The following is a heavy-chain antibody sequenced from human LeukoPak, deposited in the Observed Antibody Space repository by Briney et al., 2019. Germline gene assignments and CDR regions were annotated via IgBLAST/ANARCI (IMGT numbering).Heavy chain of an antibody. D-gene: IGHD6-13*01. Sequence: SETLSLTCAVYGGSFSGYYWSWIRQPPGKGLEWIGEINHSGSTNYNPSLKSRVTISVDTSKNQFSLKLSSVTAADTGVYYCARRAYASSWRDYWGQGTLVTVSS. CDR2: INHSGST. CDR1: GGSFSGYY. CDR3: ARRAYASSWRDY. J-gene: IGHJ4*02. V-gene: IGHV4-34*01.